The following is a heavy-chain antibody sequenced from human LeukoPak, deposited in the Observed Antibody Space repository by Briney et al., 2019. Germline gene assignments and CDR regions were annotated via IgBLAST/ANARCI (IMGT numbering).Heavy chain of an antibody. CDR1: GGSFSGYY. J-gene: IGHJ6*02. CDR2: INHSGST. Sequence: SSETLSLTCAVYGGSFSGYYWSWIRQPPGKGLEWIGEINHSGSTNYNPSLKSRVTISVDTSKNQFSLKLSSVTAADTAVYCCARGRYCSGGSCYPRDYYYYGMDVWGQGTTVTVSS. CDR3: ARGRYCSGGSCYPRDYYYYGMDV. D-gene: IGHD2-15*01. V-gene: IGHV4-34*01.